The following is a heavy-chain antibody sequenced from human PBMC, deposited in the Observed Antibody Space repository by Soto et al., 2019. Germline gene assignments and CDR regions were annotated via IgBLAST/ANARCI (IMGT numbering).Heavy chain of an antibody. CDR3: ARDNIPGRAVAIYGMDV. D-gene: IGHD6-19*01. V-gene: IGHV3-33*01. CDR1: GFTFSNYG. Sequence: GGSLRLSCAASGFTFSNYGMHWVRQAPGKGLEWVAVIWYDGSNEYYADSVKGRFTISRDNSKNTLYLQMNSLRAEDTAVYYCARDNIPGRAVAIYGMDVWGQGTTVTVSS. J-gene: IGHJ6*02. CDR2: IWYDGSNE.